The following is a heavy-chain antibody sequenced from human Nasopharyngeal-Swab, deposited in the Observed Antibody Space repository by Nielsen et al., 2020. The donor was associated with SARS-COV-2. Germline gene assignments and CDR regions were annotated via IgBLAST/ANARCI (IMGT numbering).Heavy chain of an antibody. D-gene: IGHD6-13*01. Sequence: GGSLRLSCAASGFRFNTYSMNWVRQAPGKGLEWVSYIDFSGSTVYYADSVKGRFTISRDNAKNSLFLQMNSLRAEDTALYYCAKGIAAAGSRCLDYWGQGTLVTVSS. CDR3: AKGIAAAGSRCLDY. CDR2: IDFSGSTV. CDR1: GFRFNTYS. J-gene: IGHJ4*02. V-gene: IGHV3-48*01.